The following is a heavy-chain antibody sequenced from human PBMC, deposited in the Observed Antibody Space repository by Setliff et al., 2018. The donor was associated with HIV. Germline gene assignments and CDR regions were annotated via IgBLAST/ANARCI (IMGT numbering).Heavy chain of an antibody. Sequence: ASVKVSCKASGYKLTNYAVHWVRQAPGQRLEWMGWINTANGNTIYSQKFQGRVTTTRDTSASTAYMDLSSLRSEDTAVYYCARGDGRSWLIDYWGQGTLVTVSS. J-gene: IGHJ4*02. D-gene: IGHD6-13*01. CDR1: GYKLTNYA. V-gene: IGHV1-3*04. CDR2: INTANGNT. CDR3: ARGDGRSWLIDY.